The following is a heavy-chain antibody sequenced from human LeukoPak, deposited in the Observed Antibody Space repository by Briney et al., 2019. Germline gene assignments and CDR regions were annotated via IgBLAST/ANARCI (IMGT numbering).Heavy chain of an antibody. Sequence: GGSLRLSCAASGFTFSDYYMSWIRQAPGKGLEWVSYISSSGSTIYYADSVKGRFTISRDNAKNSLYLQMNSLRAEDTAVYYCARDRVSLLRFLAGYYYYYGMDVWGQGTTVTVSS. J-gene: IGHJ6*02. CDR3: ARDRVSLLRFLAGYYYYYGMDV. V-gene: IGHV3-11*01. CDR2: ISSSGSTI. D-gene: IGHD3-3*01. CDR1: GFTFSDYY.